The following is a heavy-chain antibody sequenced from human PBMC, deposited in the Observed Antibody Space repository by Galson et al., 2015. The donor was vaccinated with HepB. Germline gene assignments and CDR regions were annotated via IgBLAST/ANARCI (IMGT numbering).Heavy chain of an antibody. CDR2: INHSGST. V-gene: IGHV4-34*01. D-gene: IGHD3-10*01. J-gene: IGHJ3*02. CDR1: GGSFSGYY. CDR3: ARVVVGLSAFDI. Sequence: LSLTCAVYGGSFSGYYWSWIRQPPGKGLEWIGEINHSGSTNYNPSLKSRVTISVDTSKNQFSLKLSSVTAADTAVYYCARVVVGLSAFDIWGQGTMVTVSS.